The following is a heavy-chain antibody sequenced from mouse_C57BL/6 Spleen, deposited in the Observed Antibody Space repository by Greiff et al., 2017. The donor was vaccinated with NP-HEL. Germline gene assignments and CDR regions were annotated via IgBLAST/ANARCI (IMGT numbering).Heavy chain of an antibody. CDR2: INPNNGGT. V-gene: IGHV1-26*01. CDR3: AVITTVVPDY. J-gene: IGHJ2*01. D-gene: IGHD1-1*01. CDR1: GYTFTDYY. Sequence: VQLQQSGPELVKPGASVKISCKASGYTFTDYYMNWVKQSHGKSLEWIGDINPNNGGTSYNQKFKGKATLTVDKSSSTAYMELRSLTSEDSAVYYCAVITTVVPDYWGQGTTLTVSS.